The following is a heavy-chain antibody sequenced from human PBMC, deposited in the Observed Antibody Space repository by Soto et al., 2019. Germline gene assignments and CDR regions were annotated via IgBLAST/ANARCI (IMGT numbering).Heavy chain of an antibody. Sequence: QVQLVQSGAEVKNPGASVKVSCKASGYTFTRYGIGWARQAPGQGLEWMGWINTYNGNTNYAQNVQGRVTLTKDTXXSTAYMERRSPRSNDTAIYYCAMVDVYVTPSPQDVWGQGTTVIVSS. J-gene: IGHJ6*02. V-gene: IGHV1-18*01. D-gene: IGHD3-16*01. CDR3: AMVDVYVTPSPQDV. CDR1: GYTFTRYG. CDR2: INTYNGNT.